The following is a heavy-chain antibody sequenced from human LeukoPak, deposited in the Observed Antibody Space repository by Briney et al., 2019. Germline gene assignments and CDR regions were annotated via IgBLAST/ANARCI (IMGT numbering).Heavy chain of an antibody. CDR1: GGSISSGDYY. J-gene: IGHJ4*02. V-gene: IGHV4-30-4*08. Sequence: SETLSLTCTVSGGSISSGDYYWSWIRQPPGKGLEWIGYIYYSGSTYYNPSLKSRVTISVDTSKNQFSLKLSSVTAADTAVYYCARGLDSSGYKAPFDYWGQGTLVTVSS. CDR3: ARGLDSSGYKAPFDY. D-gene: IGHD3-22*01. CDR2: IYYSGST.